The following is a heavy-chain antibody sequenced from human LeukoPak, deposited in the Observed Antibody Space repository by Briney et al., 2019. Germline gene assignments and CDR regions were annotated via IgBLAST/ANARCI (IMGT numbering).Heavy chain of an antibody. V-gene: IGHV3-23*01. J-gene: IGHJ4*02. CDR2: IRGSGCST. CDR1: RFTFSSYA. D-gene: IGHD2-2*01. Sequence: GGSLTPSCAASRFTFSSYAMSWVRQAPGKGLEWVSAIRGSGCSTYYADSVKGRFTISRDNSKNTLYLQMNSLRAEDTAVYYCAKGAGRSSTNPYDYWGQGTLVTVSS. CDR3: AKGAGRSSTNPYDY.